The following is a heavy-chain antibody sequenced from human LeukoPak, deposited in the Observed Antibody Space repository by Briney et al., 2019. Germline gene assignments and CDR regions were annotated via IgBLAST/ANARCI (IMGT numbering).Heavy chain of an antibody. CDR2: IYPGDSDT. V-gene: IGHV5-51*01. CDR3: ARMFGMATIKGEDY. CDR1: GFTFITYW. Sequence: SGESLKISCKGSGFTFITYWIGWVRQMPGRGLEWMGIIYPGDSDTRYSPSFQGQVTISADKSISTAYLQWSSLKASDTAMYYCARMFGMATIKGEDYWGQGTLVTVSS. J-gene: IGHJ4*02. D-gene: IGHD5-24*01.